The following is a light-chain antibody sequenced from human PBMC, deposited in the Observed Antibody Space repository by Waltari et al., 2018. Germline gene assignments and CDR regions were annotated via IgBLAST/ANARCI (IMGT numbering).Light chain of an antibody. CDR3: QLWESGSDRVV. CDR2: YDS. V-gene: IGLV3-21*01. CDR1: SIGSRS. J-gene: IGLJ2*01. Sequence: SYMLTQPPSVSVAPGKAARITCGGNSIGSRSVHWYQQKPGQAPVLVIYYDSDRPSGIPERISGSKSGNTATLTISRVEAGDEAAYYCQLWESGSDRVVFGGGTKLTVL.